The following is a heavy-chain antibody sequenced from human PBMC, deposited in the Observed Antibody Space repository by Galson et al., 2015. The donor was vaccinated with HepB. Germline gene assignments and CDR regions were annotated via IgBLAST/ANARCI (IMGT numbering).Heavy chain of an antibody. Sequence: SLRLSCAASGFTFSTYWMSWIRLAPGKGLEWVANIKQDGSEIHYVDSMEGRFTISRDNGKNSLYLQMNSLRAEDTAVYYCARGGIVRFFDWVTFDFWGRGAVVTVSS. CDR2: IKQDGSEI. CDR3: ARGGIVRFFDWVTFDF. V-gene: IGHV3-7*03. J-gene: IGHJ4*02. CDR1: GFTFSTYW. D-gene: IGHD3-9*01.